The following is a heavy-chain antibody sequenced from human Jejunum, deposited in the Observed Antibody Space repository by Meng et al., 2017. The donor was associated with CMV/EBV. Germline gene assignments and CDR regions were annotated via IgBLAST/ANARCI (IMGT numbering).Heavy chain of an antibody. CDR3: APVGGWGTGTPTALVT. Sequence: TFGSYTMGWVRQAPGQGLEWVSAVSGSGGSTNYADSVKGRFTISRDNSKSTLYLQLNNLRAGDTAVYYCAPVGGWGTGTPTALVTWGQGALVTVSS. CDR1: TFGSYT. D-gene: IGHD2-8*02. V-gene: IGHV3-23*01. J-gene: IGHJ5*02. CDR2: VSGSGGST.